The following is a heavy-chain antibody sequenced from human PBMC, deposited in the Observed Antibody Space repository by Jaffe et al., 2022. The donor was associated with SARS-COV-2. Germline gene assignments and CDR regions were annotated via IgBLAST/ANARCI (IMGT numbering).Heavy chain of an antibody. CDR3: ANNWDY. D-gene: IGHD1-20*01. V-gene: IGHV3-23*01. CDR2: ISASGRGT. J-gene: IGHJ4*02. CDR1: GFNFKSYG. Sequence: EVQLLESGGGLVQPGGSRRLSCVTSGFNFKSYGMSWVRQPPGKGLEWVSGISASGRGTYYAESVRGRFSISRDNPGNTLYLQMDSLRVEDTAVYYCANNWDYWGQGTLVTVSS.